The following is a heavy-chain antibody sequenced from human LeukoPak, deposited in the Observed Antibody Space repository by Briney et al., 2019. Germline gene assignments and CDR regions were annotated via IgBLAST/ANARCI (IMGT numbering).Heavy chain of an antibody. CDR2: INYSGST. CDR1: GGSISSGDYY. Sequence: SETLSLTCTVSGGSISSGDYYWSWIRQHPGKGLEWIGYINYSGSTYYNPSLKSRVTISLDTSKNQFSLKLSSVTAADTAVYYCARDQEDSGTDYWGQGTLVTVSS. D-gene: IGHD3-10*01. V-gene: IGHV4-31*03. J-gene: IGHJ4*02. CDR3: ARDQEDSGTDY.